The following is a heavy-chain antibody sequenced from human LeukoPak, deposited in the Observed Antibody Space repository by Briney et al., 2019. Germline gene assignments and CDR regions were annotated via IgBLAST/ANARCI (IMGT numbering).Heavy chain of an antibody. Sequence: SETLSLTCAVYGGSFSGCYWSWIRQPPGKGLEWIGEINHSGSTNYNPSLKSRVTISVDTSKNQFSLKLSSVTAADTAVYYCARGVPYCSGGSCYVNWFDPWGQGTLVTVSS. CDR3: ARGVPYCSGGSCYVNWFDP. D-gene: IGHD2-15*01. CDR2: INHSGST. J-gene: IGHJ5*02. CDR1: GGSFSGCY. V-gene: IGHV4-34*01.